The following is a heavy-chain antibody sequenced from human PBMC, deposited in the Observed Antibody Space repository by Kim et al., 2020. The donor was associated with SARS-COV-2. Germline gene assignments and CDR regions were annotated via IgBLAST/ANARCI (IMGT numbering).Heavy chain of an antibody. V-gene: IGHV4-39*07. CDR3: ARDGYSSSWYSAGNWFDP. J-gene: IGHJ5*02. Sequence: SETLSLTCTVSGGSISSSSYYWGWIRQPPGKGLEWIGSIYYSGSTYYNPSLKSRVTISVDTSKNQFSLKLSSVTAAATAVYYCARDGYSSSWYSAGNWFDPWGQGTLVTVSS. CDR2: IYYSGST. CDR1: GGSISSSSYY. D-gene: IGHD6-13*01.